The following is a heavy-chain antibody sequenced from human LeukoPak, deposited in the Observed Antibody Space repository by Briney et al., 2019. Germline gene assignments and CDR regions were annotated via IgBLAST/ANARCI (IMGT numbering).Heavy chain of an antibody. Sequence: GASVKVSCKASGYTFTSYDINWVRQATGQGLEWMGWMNPNSGNTGYAQKFQGRVTMTRSTSISTAYMELSSLRSEDTAVYYCARESCSGGSCYSDYWGQGTLVTVSS. V-gene: IGHV1-8*01. CDR3: ARESCSGGSCYSDY. D-gene: IGHD2-15*01. CDR2: MNPNSGNT. J-gene: IGHJ4*02. CDR1: GYTFTSYD.